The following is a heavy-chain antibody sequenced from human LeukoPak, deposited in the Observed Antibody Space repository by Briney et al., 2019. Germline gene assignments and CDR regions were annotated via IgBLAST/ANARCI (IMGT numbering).Heavy chain of an antibody. CDR2: ISSSGSTI. D-gene: IGHD4-17*01. Sequence: GGSLRLSCADSGLTFSSYEMNWVRQAPGKGLEWVSYISSSGSTIYYADSVKGRFTISRDNAKNSLYLQMNSLRAEDTAVYYCARTRDGDYGGRYFDYWGQGTLVTVSS. J-gene: IGHJ4*02. CDR1: GLTFSSYE. V-gene: IGHV3-48*03. CDR3: ARTRDGDYGGRYFDY.